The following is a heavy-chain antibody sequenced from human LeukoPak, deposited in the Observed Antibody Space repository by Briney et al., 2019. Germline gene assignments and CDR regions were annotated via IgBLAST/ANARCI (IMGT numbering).Heavy chain of an antibody. CDR3: ARDGSRGCFQH. CDR2: INTYNGHT. Sequence: ASVKVSCNTSGYTFTSYGISWVRQAPGQGLEYMGWINTYNGHTNYAQKLQGRVTVTTDTSTSTAYLELRSLRSDDTAVYYCARDGSRGCFQHWGQGTLITVSS. D-gene: IGHD2-15*01. V-gene: IGHV1-18*01. J-gene: IGHJ1*01. CDR1: GYTFTSYG.